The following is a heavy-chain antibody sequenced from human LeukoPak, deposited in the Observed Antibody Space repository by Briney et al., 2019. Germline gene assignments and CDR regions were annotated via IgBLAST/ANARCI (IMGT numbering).Heavy chain of an antibody. CDR1: GYTFTGSY. CDR3: ARDLASVAVTTSDY. Sequence: ASVKVSCKASGYTFTGSYMHWVRQAPGQGLEWMGWINPNSGGTNYAQKFQGRVTMTRDTSITTAYMELSRLTSDDTAVYYCARDLASVAVTTSDYRGQGTLVTVSS. D-gene: IGHD4-17*01. CDR2: INPNSGGT. V-gene: IGHV1-2*02. J-gene: IGHJ4*02.